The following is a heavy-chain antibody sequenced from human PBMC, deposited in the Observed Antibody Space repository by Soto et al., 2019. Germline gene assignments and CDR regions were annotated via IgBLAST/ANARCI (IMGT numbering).Heavy chain of an antibody. CDR1: GGSISSGDYY. Sequence: TLSLTCTVSGGSISSGDYYWSWIRQPPGKGLEWIGYIYYSGSTHYNPSLKSRVTISVDTSKNQFSLKLSSVTAADTAVYYCARAGLEGWVDYWGQGTLVTVSS. J-gene: IGHJ4*02. V-gene: IGHV4-30-4*01. CDR2: IYYSGST. CDR3: ARAGLEGWVDY. D-gene: IGHD3-16*01.